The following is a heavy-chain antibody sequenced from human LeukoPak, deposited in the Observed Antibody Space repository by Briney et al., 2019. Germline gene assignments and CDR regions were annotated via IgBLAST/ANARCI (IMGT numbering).Heavy chain of an antibody. CDR2: IIPILGIA. V-gene: IGHV1-69*04. Sequence: SVKVSCKASGGTFSSYAISWVRQAPGQGLEWMGRIIPILGIANYAQKFQGRVTITADKSTSTAYMELSSLRSEDTAVYYCAGYYYDSSGYPRPWFDPWGQGTLVTVSS. CDR3: AGYYYDSSGYPRPWFDP. D-gene: IGHD3-22*01. J-gene: IGHJ5*02. CDR1: GGTFSSYA.